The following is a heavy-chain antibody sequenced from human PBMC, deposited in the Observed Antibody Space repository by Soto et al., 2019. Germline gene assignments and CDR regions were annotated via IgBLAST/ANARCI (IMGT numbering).Heavy chain of an antibody. Sequence: EVQLVESGGGLVQPGRSLRLSCAASGFTFDDYAMHWVRQAPGKGLEWVSGISWNSGTIGYADSVKGRFTISRDNAKNSLYLQMNSLRAQDTALHYCAKDRTGSAYYFDYWGQGTLVTVSS. D-gene: IGHD3-16*01. CDR2: ISWNSGTI. V-gene: IGHV3-9*01. CDR3: AKDRTGSAYYFDY. CDR1: GFTFDDYA. J-gene: IGHJ4*02.